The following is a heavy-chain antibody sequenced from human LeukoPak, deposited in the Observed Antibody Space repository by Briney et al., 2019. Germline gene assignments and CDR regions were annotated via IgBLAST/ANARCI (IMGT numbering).Heavy chain of an antibody. J-gene: IGHJ4*02. CDR1: GGSFSGYY. Sequence: KPSETLSLTYAVYGGSFSGYYWSWIRQPPGKGLEWIGEINHSGSTNYNPSLKSRVTISVDTSKNQFSLKLSSVTAADTAVYYCARDFGGWGQGTLVTVSS. CDR2: INHSGST. D-gene: IGHD3-16*01. V-gene: IGHV4-34*01. CDR3: ARDFGG.